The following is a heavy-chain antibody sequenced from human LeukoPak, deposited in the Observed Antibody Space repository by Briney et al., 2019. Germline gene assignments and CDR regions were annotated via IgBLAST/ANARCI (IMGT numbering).Heavy chain of an antibody. J-gene: IGHJ4*02. CDR2: ISGSGGST. CDR3: AKPPTRQTRSRGWGG. D-gene: IGHD6-19*01. V-gene: IGHV3-23*01. CDR1: GFTFSSYA. Sequence: GGSLRLSCAASGFTFSSYAMSWVRQAPGKGLEWVSAISGSGGSTYYADSVKGRFTISRDNSKNTLYLQMNSLRAEDTAVYYCAKPPTRQTRSRGWGGWGQGTLVTVSS.